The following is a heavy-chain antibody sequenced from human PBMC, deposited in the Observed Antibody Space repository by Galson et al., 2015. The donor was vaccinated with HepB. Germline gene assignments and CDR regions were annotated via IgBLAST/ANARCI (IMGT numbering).Heavy chain of an antibody. V-gene: IGHV3-33*01. J-gene: IGHJ4*02. CDR1: GFTFSSYG. CDR2: IWYDGSNK. CDR3: ARDKFPGYFDY. Sequence: SLRLSCAASGFTFSSYGMHWVRQAPGKGLEWVAVIWYDGSNKYYADSVKGRFTISRDNSKNTLYLQMNSLRAEDTAVYYCARDKFPGYFDYWGQGTLVTVSS.